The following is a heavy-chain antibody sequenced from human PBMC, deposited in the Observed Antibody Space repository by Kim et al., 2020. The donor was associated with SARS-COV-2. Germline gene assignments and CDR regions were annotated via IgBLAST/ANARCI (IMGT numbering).Heavy chain of an antibody. CDR3: SRVFQFMGLVTDY. CDR1: GYTFSSYG. CDR2: ISGYNGNT. D-gene: IGHD6-19*01. V-gene: IGHV1-18*01. Sequence: ASVKVSCKASGYTFSSYGISWVRQAPGQGLEWMGWISGYNGNTKYAQKLQGRVTMTTDTSTSTAYMELRSLRSDDTAVYYCSRVFQFMGLVTDYWGQGTLVTVSS. J-gene: IGHJ4*02.